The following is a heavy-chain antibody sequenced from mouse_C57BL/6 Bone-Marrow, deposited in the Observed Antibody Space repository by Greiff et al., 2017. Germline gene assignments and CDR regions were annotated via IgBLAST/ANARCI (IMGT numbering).Heavy chain of an antibody. CDR2: ILPSIGRT. CDR3: ERDYYGSSTYWYIDV. D-gene: IGHD1-1*01. Sequence: QVQLQQSGSELRSPGSSVKLSCKDFDSEVFPIAYMSWVRQKPGHGFEWIGGILPSIGRTIYGEKFEDKATMDADTLSNTAYLDLNSLKSENSALYYFERDYYGSSTYWYIDVWGTGTTVTVSS. CDR1: DSEVFPIAY. V-gene: IGHV15-2*01. J-gene: IGHJ1*03.